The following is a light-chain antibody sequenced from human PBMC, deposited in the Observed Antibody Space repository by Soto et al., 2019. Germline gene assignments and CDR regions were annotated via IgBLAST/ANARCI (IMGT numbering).Light chain of an antibody. V-gene: IGLV2-14*01. CDR1: SSDVGGHNY. CDR3: SSYTTSSTLV. CDR2: EVS. Sequence: QSVLTQPASVSGAPGQSITISCTGTSSDVGGHNYVSWYQQHPGKVPKLIIYEVSNRPSGISDRFSGSKSGNTASLTISGLQAEDEADYYCSSYTTSSTLVFGGATKLTVL. J-gene: IGLJ2*01.